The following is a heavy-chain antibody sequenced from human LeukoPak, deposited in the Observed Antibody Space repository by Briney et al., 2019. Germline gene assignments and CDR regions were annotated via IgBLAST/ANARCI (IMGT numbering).Heavy chain of an antibody. Sequence: SETLSLTCTVSGGSITSGSYYWSWIRQPAGKGLEWIGRIYTSGSTDYNPSLKSRVTISRDTSKNQFSLKLSSVTAADTAVYYCASFGVWDYGGNNYWGQGTLVTVSS. CDR1: GGSITSGSYY. J-gene: IGHJ4*02. D-gene: IGHD4-23*01. V-gene: IGHV4-61*02. CDR2: IYTSGST. CDR3: ASFGVWDYGGNNY.